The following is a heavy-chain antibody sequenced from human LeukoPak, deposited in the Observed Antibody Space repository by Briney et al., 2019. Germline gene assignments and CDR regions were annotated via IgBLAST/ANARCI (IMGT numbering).Heavy chain of an antibody. CDR3: ARAQTYGDSRLLLDY. J-gene: IGHJ4*02. D-gene: IGHD2-21*02. V-gene: IGHV3-20*04. CDR1: GFPFGNYG. CDR2: INWNGGST. Sequence: GGSLRLSCAASGFPFGNYGMSWVRQAPGKGLEWVSGINWNGGSTGYADSVEGRFTISRDNAKNSQYLQMNSLRVEDTALYYCARAQTYGDSRLLLDYWGQGTLVTVSS.